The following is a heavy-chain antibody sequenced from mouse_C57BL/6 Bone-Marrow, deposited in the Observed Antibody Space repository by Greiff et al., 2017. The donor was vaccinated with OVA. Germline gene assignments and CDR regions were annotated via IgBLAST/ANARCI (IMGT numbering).Heavy chain of an antibody. CDR3: AREHYGKRDYFDY. CDR2: IYPGDGDT. D-gene: IGHD2-1*01. V-gene: IGHV1-82*01. J-gene: IGHJ2*01. CDR1: GYAFSSSW. Sequence: QVQLKESGPELVKPGASVKISCKASGYAFSSSWMNWVKQRPGKGLEWIGRIYPGDGDTNYNGKFKGKATLTADKSSSTAYMQLSSLTSEDSAVYFCAREHYGKRDYFDYWGQGTTLTVSS.